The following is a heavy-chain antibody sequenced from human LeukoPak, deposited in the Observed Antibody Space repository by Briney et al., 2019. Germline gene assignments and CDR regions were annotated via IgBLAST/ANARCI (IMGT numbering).Heavy chain of an antibody. CDR1: GFTFSSYA. Sequence: TGGSLRLSCAASGFTFSSYAMSWVRQAPGTGLEWVSSISGSGTSTYYADSVKGRFTISRDNSKNTLYLQMNSLRAEDTAVYYCAKGDVVAATSSFFDLWGRGTLVTVSS. CDR3: AKGDVVAATSSFFDL. D-gene: IGHD1-26*01. J-gene: IGHJ2*01. V-gene: IGHV3-23*01. CDR2: ISGSGTST.